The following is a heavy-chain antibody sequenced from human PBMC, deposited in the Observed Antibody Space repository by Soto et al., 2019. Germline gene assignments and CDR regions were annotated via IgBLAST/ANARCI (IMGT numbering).Heavy chain of an antibody. CDR3: ASAVISSILYIDF. CDR2: IYPRGAA. D-gene: IGHD3-22*01. CDR1: GDSISSRGYT. Sequence: QLQIQESGSGLVKPLQTLSLTCGIYGDSISSRGYTWTWIRQPPGKGLEWIGYIYPRGAAYYNPYLQSRGTVTLESDNDRSAMNVKSATAADTAVYYCASAVISSILYIDFWGQGTTVNVSS. J-gene: IGHJ6*03. V-gene: IGHV4-30-2*01.